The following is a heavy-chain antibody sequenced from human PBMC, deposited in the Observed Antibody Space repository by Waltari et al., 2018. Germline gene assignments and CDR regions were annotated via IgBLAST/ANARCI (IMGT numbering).Heavy chain of an antibody. V-gene: IGHV1-2*06. CDR2: INPNSGGT. J-gene: IGHJ4*02. Sequence: QVQLVQSGAEVKKPGASVKVSCKASGYTSTGYYMHWVRQAPGQGLEWMGRINPNSGGTNYAQKFQGRVTMTRDTSISTAYMELSRLRSDDTAVYYCATNLEMATNEKLLDYWGQGTLVTVSS. CDR1: GYTSTGYY. D-gene: IGHD5-12*01. CDR3: ATNLEMATNEKLLDY.